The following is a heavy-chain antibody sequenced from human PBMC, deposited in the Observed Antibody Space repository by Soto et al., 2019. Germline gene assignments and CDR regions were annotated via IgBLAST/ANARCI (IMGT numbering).Heavy chain of an antibody. CDR1: GGTFSSHT. J-gene: IGHJ2*01. V-gene: IGHV1-69*08. Sequence: QDQLVQSGAEVKKPGSSVKVSCKASGGTFSSHTFSWVRQAPGQGLEWMGRIIPALGTATYAQKFQGRVXXXXXXXXXXXXXXXXXXXXXXXXXXXXXRPDFGDYWYFDLWGRGTLVTVSS. D-gene: IGHD4-17*01. CDR2: IIPALGTA. CDR3: XRPDFGDYWYFDL.